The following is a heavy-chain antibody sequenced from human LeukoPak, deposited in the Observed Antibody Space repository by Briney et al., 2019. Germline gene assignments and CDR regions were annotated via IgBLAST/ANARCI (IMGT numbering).Heavy chain of an antibody. CDR3: ARSYRPPPYYYYYMDV. Sequence: GGSLRLSCAASGFTFSDYYMSWIRQAPGKGLGWVSYISSSGSTIYYADSVKGRFTISRDNAKNSLYLQMNSLRAEDTAVYYCARSYRPPPYYYYYMDVWGKGTTVTVSS. V-gene: IGHV3-11*04. CDR1: GFTFSDYY. D-gene: IGHD3-16*02. CDR2: ISSSGSTI. J-gene: IGHJ6*03.